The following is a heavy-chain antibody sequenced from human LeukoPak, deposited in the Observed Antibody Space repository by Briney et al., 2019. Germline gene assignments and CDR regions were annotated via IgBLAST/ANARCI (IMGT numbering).Heavy chain of an antibody. CDR1: GGTFSSYA. CDR2: IIPIFGTA. J-gene: IGHJ5*02. CDR3: ARNGRDFWSGYYRFDP. D-gene: IGHD3-3*01. Sequence: ALVKVSCKASGGTFSSYAISWVRQAPGQGLEWMGGIIPIFGTANYAQKFQGRVTITTDESTSTAYMELSSLRSEDTAVYYCARNGRDFWSGYYRFDPWGQGTLVTVSS. V-gene: IGHV1-69*05.